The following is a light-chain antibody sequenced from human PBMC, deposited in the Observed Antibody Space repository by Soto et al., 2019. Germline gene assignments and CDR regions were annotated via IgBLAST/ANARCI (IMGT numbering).Light chain of an antibody. Sequence: QLVLTQSPSASASLGASVKLTCTLSSGHSSYAIAWHQQQPEKGPRYLMKLNSDGSHSKGDGIPDRFSGSSSGAERYLTISSLQSEDEADYYCQTWGSGIRVVFGGGTQLTGL. CDR1: SGHSSYA. CDR3: QTWGSGIRVV. J-gene: IGLJ2*01. CDR2: LNSDGSH. V-gene: IGLV4-69*01.